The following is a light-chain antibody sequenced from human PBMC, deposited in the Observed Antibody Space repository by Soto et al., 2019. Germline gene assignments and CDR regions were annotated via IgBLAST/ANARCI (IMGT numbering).Light chain of an antibody. Sequence: VVTQSPGTLSLSPGERATLSCRASQSVSSSYLAWYQQKPGQAPSLLIYGASSRPTGIPDMFSGSGSGTDFTLTISRLEPEDFAVYYCQQYGSSPLYTFGQGTKLEIK. CDR2: GAS. J-gene: IGKJ2*01. CDR3: QQYGSSPLYT. CDR1: QSVSSSY. V-gene: IGKV3-20*01.